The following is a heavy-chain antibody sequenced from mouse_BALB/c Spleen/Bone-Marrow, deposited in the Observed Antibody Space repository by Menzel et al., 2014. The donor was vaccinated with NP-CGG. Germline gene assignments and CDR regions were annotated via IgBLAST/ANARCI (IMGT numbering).Heavy chain of an antibody. J-gene: IGHJ2*01. CDR2: ISNKDNGYKT. CDR1: GFTFTDYY. Sequence: DVKLVESGGGLVQPGGSLRLSCATSGFTFTDYYMSWVRQPPGKALEWLVFISNKDNGYKTDDSASVKGRFTISRDNSQNILYLQMNTLSAEVSAPYYWARDRADQATGYYFDYWGQGTPLTVSS. D-gene: IGHD3-2*02. V-gene: IGHV7-3*02. CDR3: ARDRADQATGYYFDY.